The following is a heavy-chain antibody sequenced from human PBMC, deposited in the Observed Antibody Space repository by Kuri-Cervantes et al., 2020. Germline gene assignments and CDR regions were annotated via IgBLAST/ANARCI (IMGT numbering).Heavy chain of an antibody. CDR3: ARVVPYGDYADY. D-gene: IGHD4-17*01. CDR1: GGSVSSGSYY. J-gene: IGHJ4*02. CDR2: IYYSGST. Sequence: SETLSLTCTVSGGSVSSGSYYWSWIRQPPGKGLEWIGYIYYSGSTNYNPSLKSRVTISVDTSKNQFSLKLSSVTAADTAVYYCARVVPYGDYADYWGQGTLVTVSS. V-gene: IGHV4-61*01.